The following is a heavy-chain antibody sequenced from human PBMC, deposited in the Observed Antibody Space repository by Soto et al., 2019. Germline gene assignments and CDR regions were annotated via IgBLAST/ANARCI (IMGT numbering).Heavy chain of an antibody. Sequence: QVQLQESGPGLVEPSGTLSLTCTVSGASVRSGGWWTWLRQPPGKGLEWIGEIYHSGSTNYNPSPNSRVSMLLDNSKNQCTLMLNYVTAADTALYDCTTKPCGLNFGFQSWGQGTLVNVSS. D-gene: IGHD3-3*01. CDR1: GASVRSGGW. CDR3: TTKPCGLNFGFQS. CDR2: IYHSGST. J-gene: IGHJ4*02. V-gene: IGHV4-4*02.